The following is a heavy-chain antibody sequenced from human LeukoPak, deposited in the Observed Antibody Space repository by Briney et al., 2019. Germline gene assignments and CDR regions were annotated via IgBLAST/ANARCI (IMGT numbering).Heavy chain of an antibody. J-gene: IGHJ5*02. CDR3: AKDRAYSSSWPPNWFDP. CDR1: GFTFSSYS. Sequence: GGSLRLSCAASGFTFSSYSMNWVRQAPGKGLEWVSYISSSSSSIYYADSVKGRFTISRDNSKNTLYLQMNSLRAEDTAVYYCAKDRAYSSSWPPNWFDPWGQGTLVTVSS. CDR2: ISSSSSSI. V-gene: IGHV3-48*01. D-gene: IGHD6-13*01.